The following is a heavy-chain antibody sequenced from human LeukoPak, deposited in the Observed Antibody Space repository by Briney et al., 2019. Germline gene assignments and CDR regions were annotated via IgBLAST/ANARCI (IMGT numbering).Heavy chain of an antibody. J-gene: IGHJ4*02. Sequence: SETLSLXCTVSGGSISSYYWSWIRQPPGKGLEWIGYIYYSGSTNYNPSLKSRVTISVDTSKNQSSLKLSSVTAADTAVYYCARAHSYARSWLDYWGQGTLVTVSS. CDR3: ARAHSYARSWLDY. V-gene: IGHV4-59*01. CDR1: GGSISSYY. CDR2: IYYSGST. D-gene: IGHD5-18*01.